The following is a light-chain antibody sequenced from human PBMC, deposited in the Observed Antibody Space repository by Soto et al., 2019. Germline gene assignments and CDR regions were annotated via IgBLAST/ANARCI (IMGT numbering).Light chain of an antibody. J-gene: IGKJ1*01. CDR3: QQYGSSGT. Sequence: EIVLTQSPGTLSLSPGERATLSCRASQSVSSTYLIWYQQKPGQAPRLLIYGASSRATGVPARFSGSGSGTDFALTISSLEPEDFAVYYCQQYGSSGTFGQGTKVDIK. CDR2: GAS. CDR1: QSVSSTY. V-gene: IGKV3-20*01.